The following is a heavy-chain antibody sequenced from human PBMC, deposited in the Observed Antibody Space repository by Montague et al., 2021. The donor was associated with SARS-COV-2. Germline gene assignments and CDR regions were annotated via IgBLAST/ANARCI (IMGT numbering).Heavy chain of an antibody. CDR2: THTSGGT. Sequence: SETLSLTCTVSGGSISSYYWSWIRQPAGKGLELIGRTHTSGGTNYNPSLRSRVTMSIDTSQNQFSLRLSSVTAADTAVYYCARDRGSAADKAFDNWGQGTLVTVSS. CDR1: GGSISSYY. J-gene: IGHJ4*02. CDR3: ARDRGSAADKAFDN. D-gene: IGHD6-13*01. V-gene: IGHV4-4*07.